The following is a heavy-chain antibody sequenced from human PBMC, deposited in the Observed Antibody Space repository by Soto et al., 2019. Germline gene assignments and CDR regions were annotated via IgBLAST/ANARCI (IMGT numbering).Heavy chain of an antibody. J-gene: IGHJ6*02. D-gene: IGHD3-10*01. CDR3: AGDRRASGSFDGMDV. Sequence: QVQLVQSGAELKKPGASVRVSCKPSGYTFSDYYMHWVRQAPGQGLEWMGWIIPKSDGTKYSQKFQGRVTMTRDTSINMFYLELTGLSSDDTAVYYCAGDRRASGSFDGMDVWGQGTPVTVSS. V-gene: IGHV1-2*02. CDR2: IIPKSDGT. CDR1: GYTFSDYY.